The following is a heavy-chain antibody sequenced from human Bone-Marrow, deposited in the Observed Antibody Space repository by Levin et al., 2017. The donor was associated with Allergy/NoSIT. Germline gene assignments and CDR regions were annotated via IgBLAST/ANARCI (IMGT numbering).Heavy chain of an antibody. J-gene: IGHJ4*02. CDR2: ISSGGDYI. D-gene: IGHD2-2*01. CDR3: AKEGAPVGRTYFDY. CDR1: GFTFNSFA. Sequence: SCTASGFTFNSFAMSWVRQAPGKGLEWVSAISSGGDYIYYTDSVKGRFTISRDNSKNTLYLQMNSLRAEDTAVYYCAKEGAPVGRTYFDYWGQGTLVTVSS. V-gene: IGHV3-23*01.